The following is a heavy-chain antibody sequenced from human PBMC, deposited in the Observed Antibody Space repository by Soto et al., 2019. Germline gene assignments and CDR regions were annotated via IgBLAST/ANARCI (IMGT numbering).Heavy chain of an antibody. CDR2: IYYSGST. CDR3: ARHGYDILTGHILPDY. Sequence: SETLSLTCTVSGGSISSYYWSWIRQPPGKGLEWIGYIYYSGSTNYNPSLKSRVTISVDTSKNQFSLKLSSVTAADTAVYYCARHGYDILTGHILPDYWGQGSLVIVSS. J-gene: IGHJ4*02. D-gene: IGHD3-9*01. V-gene: IGHV4-59*08. CDR1: GGSISSYY.